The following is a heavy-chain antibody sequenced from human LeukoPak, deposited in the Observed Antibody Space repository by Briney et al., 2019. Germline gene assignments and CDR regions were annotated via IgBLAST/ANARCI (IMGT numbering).Heavy chain of an antibody. CDR2: ISGTGGST. J-gene: IGHJ5*01. D-gene: IGHD4-17*01. V-gene: IGHV3-23*01. CDR1: GVIFSSFA. CDR3: ANPPTVTKIRFDS. Sequence: PGGSLRLSCEVSGVIFSSFAMNWVRQAPGKGLEWVSAISGTGGSTHYADSVKGRFTISRDNLKNTLYLQMNSLRAEDTAVYYCANPPTVTKIRFDSWGQGTLVTVSS.